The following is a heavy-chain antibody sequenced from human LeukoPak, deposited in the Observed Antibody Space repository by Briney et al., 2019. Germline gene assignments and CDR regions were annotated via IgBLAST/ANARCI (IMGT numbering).Heavy chain of an antibody. CDR2: ISIPGTTT. CDR1: GFTFSNYA. J-gene: IGHJ4*02. CDR3: VRDPNWGSGN. Sequence: GGSLRLSCAATGFTFSNYAMIWVRQAPGKGLEWVSIISIPGTTTYYADSVKGRFTISKDNSKNTLYLQMNSLRAEDTAVYYCVRDPNWGSGNWGQGTLVTVSS. D-gene: IGHD7-27*01. V-gene: IGHV3-23*01.